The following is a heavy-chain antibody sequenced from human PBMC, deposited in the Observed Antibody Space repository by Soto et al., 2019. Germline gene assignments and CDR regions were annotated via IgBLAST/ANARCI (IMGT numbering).Heavy chain of an antibody. CDR1: GFTFSSFG. J-gene: IGHJ3*02. V-gene: IGHV3-30*18. CDR2: ISYDGSDT. Sequence: GGSLRLSCAASGFTFSSFGMHWVRQAPGKGLEWVTFISYDGSDTDYVESVKGRFTISRDNSRNTLYLQMNSLRAEDRAVYYCAKGYGGQRLTRGDAFDIWGQGTMVTVSS. D-gene: IGHD6-25*01. CDR3: AKGYGGQRLTRGDAFDI.